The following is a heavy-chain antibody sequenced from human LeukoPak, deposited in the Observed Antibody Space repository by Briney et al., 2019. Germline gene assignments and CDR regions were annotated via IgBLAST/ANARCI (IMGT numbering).Heavy chain of an antibody. J-gene: IGHJ3*02. V-gene: IGHV3-74*01. CDR1: GFTFSSYW. Sequence: GGSLRLSCAVSGFTFSSYWMYWVRQAPGKGLVWVSGINSDGSSSSYADSVEGRFTISSDNAKNTLYLQMNSLRAEDTAVYYCARGDYGEKGGAFAIWGQGTMVTVSS. CDR2: INSDGSSS. CDR3: ARGDYGEKGGAFAI. D-gene: IGHD4-17*01.